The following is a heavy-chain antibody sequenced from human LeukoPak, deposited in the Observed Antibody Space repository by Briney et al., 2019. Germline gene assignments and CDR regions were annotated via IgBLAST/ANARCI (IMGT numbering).Heavy chain of an antibody. CDR3: APQHFPVFGVPWGDYYYGMDV. D-gene: IGHD3-3*01. Sequence: GSLRLSCAASGFTFSSYAMSWVRQAPGKGVEGGSAISGSGGSTYYADSVKGRFTISRDNSKNTLYLEMNSLRAEDTAVYYCAPQHFPVFGVPWGDYYYGMDVWGQGTTVTVSS. J-gene: IGHJ6*02. CDR2: ISGSGGST. V-gene: IGHV3-23*01. CDR1: GFTFSSYA.